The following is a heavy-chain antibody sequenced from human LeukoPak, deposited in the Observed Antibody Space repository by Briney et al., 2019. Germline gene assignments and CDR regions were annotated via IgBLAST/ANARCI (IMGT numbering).Heavy chain of an antibody. Sequence: GGSLRLSCAASGFTFSSYAMHWVRQAPGKGLEWVAVISYDGSNKYYADSVKGRFTISRDNSKNTLYLQMNSLRAEDTAVYYCARGSVRGYSYGFLRYYYYGMDVWGQGTTVTVSS. CDR3: ARGSVRGYSYGFLRYYYYGMDV. V-gene: IGHV3-30-3*01. CDR2: ISYDGSNK. CDR1: GFTFSSYA. D-gene: IGHD5-18*01. J-gene: IGHJ6*02.